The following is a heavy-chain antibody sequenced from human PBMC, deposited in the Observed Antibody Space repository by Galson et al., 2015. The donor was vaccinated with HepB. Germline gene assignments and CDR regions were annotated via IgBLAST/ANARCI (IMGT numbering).Heavy chain of an antibody. J-gene: IGHJ5*02. Sequence: SLRLSCAASGFTFSTFAMSWVRQAPGKGLEWVSAISTGGDTYYADSVKGRFTISRDNPMNTLYLQVNSLRAEDTAVYYCAKSAHGFWTGYLAWGQGTLVTVSS. V-gene: IGHV3-23*01. CDR3: AKSAHGFWTGYLA. CDR2: ISTGGDT. D-gene: IGHD3/OR15-3a*01. CDR1: GFTFSTFA.